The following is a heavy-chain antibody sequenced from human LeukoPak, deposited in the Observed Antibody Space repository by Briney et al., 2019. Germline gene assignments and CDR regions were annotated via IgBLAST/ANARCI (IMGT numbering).Heavy chain of an antibody. D-gene: IGHD3-3*01. CDR3: ARARNDFDAFDI. V-gene: IGHV4-61*02. CDR1: GGSISSGSYY. Sequence: SETLSLTCTVSGGSISSGSYYWSWIRQPAGKGLEWIGRIYTSGSTNYNPSLKSRVTMSVDTSKNQSSLKLSSVTAADTAVYYCARARNDFDAFDIWGQGTMVTVSS. CDR2: IYTSGST. J-gene: IGHJ3*02.